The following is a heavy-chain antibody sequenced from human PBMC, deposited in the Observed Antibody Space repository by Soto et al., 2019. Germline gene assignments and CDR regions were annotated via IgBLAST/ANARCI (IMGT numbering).Heavy chain of an antibody. CDR2: IYYSGST. J-gene: IGHJ4*02. D-gene: IGHD3-10*01. V-gene: IGHV4-39*01. CDR3: ARQLMVRGGTTFDY. Sequence: SETLSLTCTVSGGSISSSSYYWGWIRQPPGKGLEWIGSIYYSGSTYYNPSLKSRVTISVDTSKNQFSLKLSSVTAADTAVYYCARQLMVRGGTTFDYWGQGTLVTVSS. CDR1: GGSISSSSYY.